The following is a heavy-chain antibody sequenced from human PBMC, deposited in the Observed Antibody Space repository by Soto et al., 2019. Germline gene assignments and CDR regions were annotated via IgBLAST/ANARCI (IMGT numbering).Heavy chain of an antibody. CDR3: AKDVVVGATTGLGDYYYYYGMDV. Sequence: GGSLRLSCAASGFTFSSYGMHWVRQAPGKGLEWVAVISYDGSNKYYADSVKGRFTISRDNSKNTLYLQMNSLRAEDTAVFYCAKDVVVGATTGLGDYYYYYGMDVWGQGTTVTVS. J-gene: IGHJ6*02. CDR1: GFTFSSYG. D-gene: IGHD1-26*01. V-gene: IGHV3-30*18. CDR2: ISYDGSNK.